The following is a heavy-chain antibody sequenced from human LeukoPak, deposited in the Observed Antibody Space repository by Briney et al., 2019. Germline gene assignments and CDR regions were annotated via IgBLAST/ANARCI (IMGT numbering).Heavy chain of an antibody. Sequence: GGSLRLSCAASGFTFDDYAMHWVRQAPGKGLEWVSGISWNSGSIGYADSVKGRFTISRDNAKNSLYLQMNSLRAEDTALYYCAKDNMHQITMVREWGQGTLVTVSS. J-gene: IGHJ4*02. V-gene: IGHV3-9*01. CDR1: GFTFDDYA. CDR3: AKDNMHQITMVRE. D-gene: IGHD3-10*01. CDR2: ISWNSGSI.